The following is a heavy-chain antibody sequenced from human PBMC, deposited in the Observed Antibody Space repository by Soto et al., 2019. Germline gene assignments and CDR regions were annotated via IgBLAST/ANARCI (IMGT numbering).Heavy chain of an antibody. J-gene: IGHJ4*01. D-gene: IGHD4-17*01. V-gene: IGHV3-30*03. CDR1: GFTFSSYG. CDR3: ARLEVSLTTDRDY. CDR2: ISYDGSNK. Sequence: PGGYLRLSCAASGFTFSSYGMHWVRQAPGKGLEWVAVISYDGSNKYYADSVKGRFTISRDNSKNTLYLQMNSLRAEDTAVYYCARLEVSLTTDRDYWGHG.